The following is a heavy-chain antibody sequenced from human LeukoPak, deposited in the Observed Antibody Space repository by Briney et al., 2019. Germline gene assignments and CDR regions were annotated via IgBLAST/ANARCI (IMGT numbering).Heavy chain of an antibody. V-gene: IGHV4-61*01. CDR1: GGSVSSGTYY. D-gene: IGHD4-11*01. CDR3: ARDRVRGNSNPYFDY. J-gene: IGHJ4*02. Sequence: PSETLPLTCTVSGGSVSSGTYYWSWIRQPPGKGLEWIGYIYYSRSTNYNPSLKSRVTISVDTSKNQFSLKLSSVTAADTAVYYCARDRVRGNSNPYFDYWGQGTLVTVSS. CDR2: IYYSRST.